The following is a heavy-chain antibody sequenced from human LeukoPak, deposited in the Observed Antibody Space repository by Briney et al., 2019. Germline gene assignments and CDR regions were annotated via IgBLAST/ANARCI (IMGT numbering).Heavy chain of an antibody. V-gene: IGHV3-48*01. J-gene: IGHJ4*02. Sequence: PGGSLRLSCAASGFTFSSYNMNWVRQAPGKGLDWISYISSGSSIVFYADSVRGRFTISRDDAKNSLYLQMNSLRAEDTAVYYCARSRPGAYFDYWGQGTLVTVSS. D-gene: IGHD1-26*01. CDR1: GFTFSSYN. CDR2: ISSGSSIV. CDR3: ARSRPGAYFDY.